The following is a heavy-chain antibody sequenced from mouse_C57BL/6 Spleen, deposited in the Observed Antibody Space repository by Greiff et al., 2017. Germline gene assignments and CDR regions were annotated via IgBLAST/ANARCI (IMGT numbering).Heavy chain of an antibody. V-gene: IGHV5-9*01. J-gene: IGHJ3*01. CDR2: ISGGGGNT. D-gene: IGHD1-1*01. Sequence: VQLKESGGGLVKPGGSLKLSCAASGFTFSSYTLSWVRQTPEKRLEWVATISGGGGNTYYPDSVKGRFTISRDNAKNTLYLQMSSLRSEDTALYYCARQSYYGSSYAWFAYWGQGTLVTVSA. CDR1: GFTFSSYT. CDR3: ARQSYYGSSYAWFAY.